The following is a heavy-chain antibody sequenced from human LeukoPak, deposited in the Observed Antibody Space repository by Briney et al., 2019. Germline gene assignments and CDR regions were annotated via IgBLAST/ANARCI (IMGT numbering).Heavy chain of an antibody. J-gene: IGHJ2*01. CDR3: ASFSPDCGGGSCYWYFDL. Sequence: PSQTLSLTCTVSGGSISSGSYYWSWIRQPAGKGLEWIGRIYTSGSTNYNPSLKSRVTISVDTSKNQFSLKLSSVTAADTAVYYCASFSPDCGGGSCYWYFDLWGRGTLVTVSS. CDR1: GGSISSGSYY. D-gene: IGHD2-15*01. CDR2: IYTSGST. V-gene: IGHV4-61*02.